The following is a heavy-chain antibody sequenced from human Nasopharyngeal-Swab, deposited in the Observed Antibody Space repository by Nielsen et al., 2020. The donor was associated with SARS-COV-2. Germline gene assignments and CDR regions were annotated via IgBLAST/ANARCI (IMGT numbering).Heavy chain of an antibody. D-gene: IGHD6-19*01. V-gene: IGHV3-23*01. Sequence: GESLKISCAASGFTFSSYAMSWVRQAPGKGLEWVSAISGSGGSTYYADSVKGRFTISRDNTKNTLYLQINSLTAEDTAVYYCARSAAFKRCSSGWYYFDYWGQGTLVTVSS. CDR2: ISGSGGST. CDR1: GFTFSSYA. CDR3: ARSAAFKRCSSGWYYFDY. J-gene: IGHJ4*02.